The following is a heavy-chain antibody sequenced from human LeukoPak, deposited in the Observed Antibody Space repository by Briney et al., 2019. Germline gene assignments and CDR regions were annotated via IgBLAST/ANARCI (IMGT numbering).Heavy chain of an antibody. CDR1: GCTFTGYY. CDR3: ARDWYYDFWSGPNNYYYYGMDV. CDR2: INPNSGGT. D-gene: IGHD3-3*01. V-gene: IGHV1-2*02. J-gene: IGHJ6*02. Sequence: SSVQVSCKACGCTFTGYYMHWVRQAAGKGLEGMGWINPNSGGTNYAQKFQGRVTMTRDTSISTAYMELSRLRSDDTAVYYCARDWYYDFWSGPNNYYYYGMDVWGQGTTVTVSS.